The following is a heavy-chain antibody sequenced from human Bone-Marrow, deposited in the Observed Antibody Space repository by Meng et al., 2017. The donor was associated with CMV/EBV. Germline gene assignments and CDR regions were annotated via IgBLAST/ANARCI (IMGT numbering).Heavy chain of an antibody. Sequence: SVKVSCKASGYTFTGYYMHWVRQAPGQGLEWMGGIIPILGIANYAQKFQGRVTITADESTSTAYMELSSLRSEDAAVYYCARSWDILTGYRLGFDPWGQGTLVTVSS. D-gene: IGHD3-9*01. CDR3: ARSWDILTGYRLGFDP. V-gene: IGHV1-69*10. J-gene: IGHJ5*02. CDR2: IIPILGIA. CDR1: GYTFTGYY.